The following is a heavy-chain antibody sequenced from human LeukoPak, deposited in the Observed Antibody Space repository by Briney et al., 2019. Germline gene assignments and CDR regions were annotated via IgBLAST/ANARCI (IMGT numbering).Heavy chain of an antibody. CDR2: IYSSGSA. J-gene: IGHJ4*01. CDR1: GASINNNF. CDR3: ARHRDYYDT. Sequence: PSETLSLTCTVSGASINNNFWTWIPQPPGKGLEWIGYIYSSGSANYNPSLKSRVIISGDTSKNQISLNLTSVTAADTAVYFCARHRDYYDTWGHGTLVTVSS. D-gene: IGHD3-22*01. V-gene: IGHV4-59*08.